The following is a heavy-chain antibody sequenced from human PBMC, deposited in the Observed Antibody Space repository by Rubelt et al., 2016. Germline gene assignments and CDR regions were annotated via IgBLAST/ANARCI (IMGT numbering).Heavy chain of an antibody. V-gene: IGHV2-70*01. Sequence: QVTLRESGPALVRPTQTLTLTCTFSGFSLSTSGMCVSWIRQPPGKALEWLALIDWDDDKYYSTSLRTRLTISKDTSKNQVVRTMTDMEPVDTATYYCARTQTETEPDYWGQGTLVTVSS. CDR3: ARTQTETEPDY. D-gene: IGHD1-1*01. CDR1: GFSLSTSGMC. CDR2: IDWDDDK. J-gene: IGHJ4*02.